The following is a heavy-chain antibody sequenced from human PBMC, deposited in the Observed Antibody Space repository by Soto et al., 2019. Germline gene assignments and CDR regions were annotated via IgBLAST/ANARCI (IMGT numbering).Heavy chain of an antibody. Sequence: GGSLRLSCAASGFTFSSYAMSWVRQAPGKGLEWVSAIRGSGGSTDYADSVKGRFTISRDNSKNTLYLQMNSLRAEDTAVYYCAKGPAERERREYYFDYWGQGTLVTVSS. J-gene: IGHJ4*02. CDR2: IRGSGGST. D-gene: IGHD1-1*01. CDR1: GFTFSSYA. CDR3: AKGPAERERREYYFDY. V-gene: IGHV3-23*01.